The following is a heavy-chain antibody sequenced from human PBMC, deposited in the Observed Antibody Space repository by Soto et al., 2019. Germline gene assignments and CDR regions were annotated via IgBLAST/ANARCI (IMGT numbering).Heavy chain of an antibody. CDR2: ISGSGGRT. D-gene: IGHD6-6*01. J-gene: IGHJ6*03. Sequence: EVQLLDSGGGLVQPGESLRLSCAASGFTFRSFAMSWVRQAPGKGPEWVSAISGSGGRTYYADSVKGRFTISRDNSKNTLYLQMNSLRAEDTAVYYCAKDAAALVRYYFYYYMDVWGKGTTVTVSS. CDR1: GFTFRSFA. CDR3: AKDAAALVRYYFYYYMDV. V-gene: IGHV3-23*01.